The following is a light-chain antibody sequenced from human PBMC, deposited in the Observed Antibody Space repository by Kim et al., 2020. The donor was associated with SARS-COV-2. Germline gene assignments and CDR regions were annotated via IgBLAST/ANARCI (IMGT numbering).Light chain of an antibody. Sequence: GDRVTITCRASQDISNYVAWYRQKSGKAPELMIYTASTLQNGVPSRFSGSGSVTDFTLTVSSLQPEDFATYFCQHLNSYPPTFG. J-gene: IGKJ2*01. CDR1: QDISNY. CDR3: QHLNSYPPT. CDR2: TAS. V-gene: IGKV1-9*01.